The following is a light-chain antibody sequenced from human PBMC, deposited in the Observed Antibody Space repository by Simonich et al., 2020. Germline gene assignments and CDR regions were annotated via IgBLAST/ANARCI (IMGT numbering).Light chain of an antibody. CDR1: QSVLYSSNNKNY. CDR3: QQYYSTPWT. V-gene: IGKV4-1*01. Sequence: DIVMTQSPDSLAVSLGESATINCKSSQSVLYSSNNKNYLAWYQQKPGHPPNLLIYWAATRESGVPDRFSGSGSGTDFTLTISSLQAEDVAVYYCQQYYSTPWTFGQGTKVEIK. J-gene: IGKJ1*01. CDR2: WAA.